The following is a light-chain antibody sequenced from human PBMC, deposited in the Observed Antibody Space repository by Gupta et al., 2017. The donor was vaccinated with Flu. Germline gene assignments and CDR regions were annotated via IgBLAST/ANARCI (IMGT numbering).Light chain of an antibody. Sequence: EIVLTQSPATLSLSPGERATPSCRASQSVSSYLAWYQQKPGQAPRLLIYDASNRATGIPARFSGSGSGTDFTLTISSLEPEDFAVYYCQQRSNWPITFGQGTRLGIK. CDR1: QSVSSY. CDR3: QQRSNWPIT. J-gene: IGKJ5*01. V-gene: IGKV3-11*01. CDR2: DAS.